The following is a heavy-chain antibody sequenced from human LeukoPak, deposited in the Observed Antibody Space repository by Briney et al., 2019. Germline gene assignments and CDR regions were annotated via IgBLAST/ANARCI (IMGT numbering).Heavy chain of an antibody. V-gene: IGHV4-34*01. Sequence: PSETLSLTCAVYGGSFSGYYWSWIRQPPGKGLEWIGEINHSGSTNYNPSLKSRVTISVDTSKNQFSLKLGSVTAADTAVYYCASWGDSSGYYYGFDYWGQGTLVTVSS. J-gene: IGHJ4*02. D-gene: IGHD3-22*01. CDR3: ASWGDSSGYYYGFDY. CDR1: GGSFSGYY. CDR2: INHSGST.